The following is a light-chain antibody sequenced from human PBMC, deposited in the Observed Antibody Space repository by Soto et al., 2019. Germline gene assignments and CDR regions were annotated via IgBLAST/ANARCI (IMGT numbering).Light chain of an antibody. J-gene: IGKJ1*01. CDR2: WAS. CDR3: QQYYSTPQT. CDR1: QSVLYSSNNKNY. V-gene: IGKV4-1*01. Sequence: DIVMTQSPASLAVSLGERATINCKSSQSVLYSSNNKNYLAWYQQKPGQPPKLLIYWASTRESGVPDRFSGSGSGTEFTLTISSLQAEDVALYYCQQYYSTPQTFGQGTKVNI.